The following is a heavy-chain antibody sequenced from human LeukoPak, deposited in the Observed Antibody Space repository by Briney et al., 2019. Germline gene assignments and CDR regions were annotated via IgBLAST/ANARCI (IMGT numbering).Heavy chain of an antibody. CDR2: ISSSSSYI. Sequence: GGSLRLSCAASGFTFSSYSMYWVRQAPGKGLEWVSSISSSSSYIYYADSVKGRFTISRDNAKNSLYLQMNSLRAEDTAVYYCARSFDSSSWYFIATNFDYWGQGTLVTVSS. CDR3: ARSFDSSSWYFIATNFDY. CDR1: GFTFSSYS. J-gene: IGHJ4*02. V-gene: IGHV3-21*01. D-gene: IGHD6-13*01.